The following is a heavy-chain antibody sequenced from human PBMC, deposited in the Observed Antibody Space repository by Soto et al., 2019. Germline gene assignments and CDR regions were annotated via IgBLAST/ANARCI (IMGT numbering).Heavy chain of an antibody. CDR3: ARERDYYGSGSYYSWFDP. CDR1: GGSISSGDYY. V-gene: IGHV4-30-4*01. D-gene: IGHD3-10*01. Sequence: SETLSLTCTVSGGSISSGDYYWSWIRQPPGKGLEWIGYIYYSGSTYYNPSLKSRVTISVDTSKNQFSLKLSCVTAADTAVYYCARERDYYGSGSYYSWFDPWGQGTLVTVSS. CDR2: IYYSGST. J-gene: IGHJ5*02.